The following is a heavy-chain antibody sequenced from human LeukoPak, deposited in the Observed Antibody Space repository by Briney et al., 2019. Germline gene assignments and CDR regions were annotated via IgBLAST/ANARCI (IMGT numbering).Heavy chain of an antibody. J-gene: IGHJ5*02. CDR2: VRHDGNNK. D-gene: IGHD3-22*01. CDR1: GFSFNTYA. Sequence: GGSLRLSCAASGFSFNTYAMHWVRQAPGKGLEWLAFVRHDGNNKYEADSVKGRFTISRDNSKDTVYLQMNSLRSEDTAVYYCAKGVRMIVVAPGSWGQGTPVTVSS. V-gene: IGHV3-30*02. CDR3: AKGVRMIVVAPGS.